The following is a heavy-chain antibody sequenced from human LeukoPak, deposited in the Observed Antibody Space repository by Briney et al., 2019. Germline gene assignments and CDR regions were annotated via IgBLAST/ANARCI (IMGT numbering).Heavy chain of an antibody. Sequence: GGSLRLSCAASGFTFTSYGISWVRQAPGQGLEWMGWISAYNGNTNYAQKLQGRVTMTTDTSTSTAYMELRSLRSDDTAVYYCARDWGCSSTSCYNAFDIWGQGTMVTVSS. CDR3: ARDWGCSSTSCYNAFDI. D-gene: IGHD2-2*02. J-gene: IGHJ3*02. CDR2: ISAYNGNT. CDR1: GFTFTSYG. V-gene: IGHV1-18*01.